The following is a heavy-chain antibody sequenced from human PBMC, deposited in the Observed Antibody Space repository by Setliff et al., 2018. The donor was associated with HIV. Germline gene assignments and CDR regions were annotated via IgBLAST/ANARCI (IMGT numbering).Heavy chain of an antibody. Sequence: GGSLRLSCTASGFAFESYAMHWVRQPPGKGLEWVAAISVDGSGKFYADSVKGRFTISRDNSRNTLYLQMNSLRDEDTAVYYCAREGGSSGYCGYFDYWGQGTLVTVSS. CDR2: ISVDGSGK. V-gene: IGHV3-30*01. J-gene: IGHJ4*02. CDR3: AREGGSSGYCGYFDY. CDR1: GFAFESYA. D-gene: IGHD3-22*01.